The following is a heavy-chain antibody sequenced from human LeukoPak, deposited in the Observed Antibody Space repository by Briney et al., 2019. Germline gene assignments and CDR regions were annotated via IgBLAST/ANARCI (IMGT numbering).Heavy chain of an antibody. CDR2: ISSSSSYI. J-gene: IGHJ4*02. Sequence: GGSLRLSCADSGYTFSSYSMNWVRQAPGKGLEWVSSISSSSSYIYYADSVKGRFTISRDNAKNSLYLQMNSLRAEDSAVYYCARDPADSSASAYWGQRTLVTVSS. CDR1: GYTFSSYS. D-gene: IGHD3-22*01. CDR3: ARDPADSSASAY. V-gene: IGHV3-21*01.